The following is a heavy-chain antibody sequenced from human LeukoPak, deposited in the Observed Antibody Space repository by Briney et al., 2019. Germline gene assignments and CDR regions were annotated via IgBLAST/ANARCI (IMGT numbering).Heavy chain of an antibody. CDR3: ARDPYNWNDSFGVNLYYYYGMDV. D-gene: IGHD1-1*01. CDR2: INHSGST. V-gene: IGHV4-34*01. CDR1: GGSFSGYY. J-gene: IGHJ6*02. Sequence: SETLSLTCAVYGGSFSGYYWSWIRQPPGKGLEWIGEINHSGSTNYNPSLKSRVTISVDTSKNQFSLKLSSVTAADTAVYYCARDPYNWNDSFGVNLYYYYGMDVWGQGTTVTVSS.